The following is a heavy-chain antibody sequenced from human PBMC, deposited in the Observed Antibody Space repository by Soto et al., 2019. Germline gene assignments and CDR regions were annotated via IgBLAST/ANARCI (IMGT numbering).Heavy chain of an antibody. V-gene: IGHV1-69*08. CDR3: ARDYYDSSGNFLFDY. CDR2: IIPILGIA. J-gene: IGHJ4*02. Sequence: QVQLVQSGAEVKKPGSSVKVSCKASGGTFSIYTISWVRQAPGQGLEWMGRIIPILGIANYAQKFQGRVTITADKATSTADMELSSLRSEDTDVYYCARDYYDSSGNFLFDYWGQGTLVTVSS. CDR1: GGTFSIYT. D-gene: IGHD3-22*01.